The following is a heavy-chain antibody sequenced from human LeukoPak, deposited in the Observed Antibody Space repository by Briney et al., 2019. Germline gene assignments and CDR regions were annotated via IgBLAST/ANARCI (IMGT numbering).Heavy chain of an antibody. CDR3: ARDPVLRYFGFDP. CDR2: ISSSSSYI. D-gene: IGHD3-9*01. J-gene: IGHJ5*02. Sequence: GGSLRLSCAASGFTFSSYSMNWVRQAPGKGLEWVSSISSSSSYIYYADSVKGRFTISRGNAKNSLYLQMNSLRAEDTAVYYCARDPVLRYFGFDPWGQGTLVTFSS. V-gene: IGHV3-21*01. CDR1: GFTFSSYS.